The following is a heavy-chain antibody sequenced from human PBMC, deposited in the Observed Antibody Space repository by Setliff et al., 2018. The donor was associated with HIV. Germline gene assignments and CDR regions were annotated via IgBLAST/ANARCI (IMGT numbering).Heavy chain of an antibody. V-gene: IGHV1-2*04. CDR2: INPNSSGT. D-gene: IGHD3-10*01. CDR3: ARDNFGSAFDI. Sequence: GASVKVSCKASGYTFTSYGISWVRQAPGQGLEWMGWINPNSSGTTYVQKFQGWVSMTRDTSIGTAYMELSRLRSDDTAIYYCARDNFGSAFDIWGQGTMVTVSS. J-gene: IGHJ3*02. CDR1: GYTFTSYG.